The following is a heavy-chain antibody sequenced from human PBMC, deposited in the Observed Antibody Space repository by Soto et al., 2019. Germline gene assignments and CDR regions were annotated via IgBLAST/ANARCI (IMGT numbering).Heavy chain of an antibody. CDR1: NGSITSSNW. V-gene: IGHV4-4*02. J-gene: IGHJ4*02. D-gene: IGHD6-19*01. CDR3: AREDQSGWSD. CDR2: IYHSGRT. Sequence: QVQLQESGPGLVGPSGTLTLSCAVSNGSITSSNWWSWVRQPPGRGLECIGEIYHSGRTKDNPSLKVRVLLLIGKSKIHFSLTLPSVTVADTALYYCAREDQSGWSDWGQGTRVTVSS.